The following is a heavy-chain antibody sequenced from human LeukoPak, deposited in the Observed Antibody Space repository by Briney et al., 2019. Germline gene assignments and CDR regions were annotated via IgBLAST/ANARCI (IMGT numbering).Heavy chain of an antibody. Sequence: KPSGTLSLTCAVSGGSISSSNWWSWVRQPPGKGLEWIGEIYHSGSTNYNPSLKSRVTISVDKSKNQFSLKLSSVTAADTAVHYCARYSSGWYSGPYYFDYWGQGTLVTVSS. V-gene: IGHV4-4*02. D-gene: IGHD6-19*01. CDR2: IYHSGST. J-gene: IGHJ4*02. CDR1: GGSISSSNW. CDR3: ARYSSGWYSGPYYFDY.